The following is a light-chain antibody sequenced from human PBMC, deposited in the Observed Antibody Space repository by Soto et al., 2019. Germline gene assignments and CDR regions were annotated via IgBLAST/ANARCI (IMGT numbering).Light chain of an antibody. Sequence: EIVLTQSPGTLSLSPWEIATLPCRASQSISSSYFAWYQQKPGQAPRLLVYGVSSRATDVPDRFSGSGSGTDFTLTISRLEPEDFAVYYCQQYTDSRTFGQGTKVDIK. CDR2: GVS. CDR1: QSISSSY. CDR3: QQYTDSRT. V-gene: IGKV3-20*01. J-gene: IGKJ1*01.